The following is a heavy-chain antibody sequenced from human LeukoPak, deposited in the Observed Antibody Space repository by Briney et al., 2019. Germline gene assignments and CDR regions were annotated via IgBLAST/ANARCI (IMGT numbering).Heavy chain of an antibody. Sequence: SETLSLTCTVSGGSISSYYWSWIRQPPGKGLEWIGYIYYSGSINYNPSLKSRVTISVDTSKNQFYLKLSSVTAADTAVYYCARRYCSGGSCYFDYWGQGTLVTVSS. V-gene: IGHV4-59*08. CDR2: IYYSGSI. J-gene: IGHJ4*02. D-gene: IGHD2-15*01. CDR3: ARRYCSGGSCYFDY. CDR1: GGSISSYY.